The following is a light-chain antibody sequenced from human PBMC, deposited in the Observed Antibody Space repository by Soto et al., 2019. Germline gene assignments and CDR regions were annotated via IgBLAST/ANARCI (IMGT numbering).Light chain of an antibody. CDR1: QSVSSN. Sequence: EIVMTQSPATLSVSPGERATLSCRASQSVSSNLAWYQQKPGQAPRLLIYGASSRATGLPNRFSGSGSGTDFTLTISRLEPEDCAVYYCQQYGNSPQTFGQGTKVEIK. J-gene: IGKJ1*01. V-gene: IGKV3-20*01. CDR2: GAS. CDR3: QQYGNSPQT.